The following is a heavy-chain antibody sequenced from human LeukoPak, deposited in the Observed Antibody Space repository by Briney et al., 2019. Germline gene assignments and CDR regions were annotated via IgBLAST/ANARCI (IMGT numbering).Heavy chain of an antibody. CDR2: ITGSGDNT. J-gene: IGHJ4*02. V-gene: IGHV3-23*01. D-gene: IGHD1-1*01. CDR1: GFTFSSYA. Sequence: GGSLRLSCEASGFTFSSYAMGWVRQAPGKGLEWISAITGSGDNTHYADSVKGRFTISRDNSRNTLYLQMNSLRAEGTAVYYCARGGMPRGGQGTLVTVSS. CDR3: ARGGMPR.